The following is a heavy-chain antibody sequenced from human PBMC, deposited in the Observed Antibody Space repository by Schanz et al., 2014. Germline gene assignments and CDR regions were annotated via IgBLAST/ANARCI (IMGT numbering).Heavy chain of an antibody. CDR1: GYTFTNFF. D-gene: IGHD3-10*01. V-gene: IGHV1-46*03. J-gene: IGHJ4*02. Sequence: QVQVEQSGPEVKKPGASVTVSCQASGYTFTNFFLHWVRQAPGQGLEWMGIINPIGGSTTYAQKFRGAVTLTTDTSTDTAYLELTSLRSEDTAVYYCARGSPENMIRGELDYWGQGTLXTVSS. CDR3: ARGSPENMIRGELDY. CDR2: INPIGGST.